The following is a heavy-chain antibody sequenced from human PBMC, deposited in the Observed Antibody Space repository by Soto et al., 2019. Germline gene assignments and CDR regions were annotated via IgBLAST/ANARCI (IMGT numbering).Heavy chain of an antibody. Sequence: GGSLRLSCAASGFIFSAYGMHWVRQAPGKGLEWVALISTDENNEHYVDSMKGRFTISRDNSKNTLFLQMNSLRVEDTAVYFLAKNRWKAGVVSPAATAHGQTGPPPHPDYWGQGSLVTVSS. J-gene: IGHJ4*02. D-gene: IGHD2-15*01. CDR2: ISTDENNE. CDR1: GFIFSAYG. CDR3: AKNRWKAGVVSPAATAHGQTGPPPHPDY. V-gene: IGHV3-30*18.